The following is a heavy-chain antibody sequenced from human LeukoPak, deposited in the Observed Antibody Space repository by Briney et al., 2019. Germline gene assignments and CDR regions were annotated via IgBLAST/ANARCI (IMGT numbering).Heavy chain of an antibody. CDR2: FDPEDGET. CDR3: ATGVTNYYDSSGYYSLDY. CDR1: GYTLTELS. V-gene: IGHV1-24*01. D-gene: IGHD3-22*01. J-gene: IGHJ4*02. Sequence: ASVKVSCKVSGYTLTELSMHWVRQAPGKGLEWMGGFDPEDGETIYAQKFQGRVTMTEDTSTDTAYMELSSLRSEDTAVYYCATGVTNYYDSSGYYSLDYWGRGTLVTVSS.